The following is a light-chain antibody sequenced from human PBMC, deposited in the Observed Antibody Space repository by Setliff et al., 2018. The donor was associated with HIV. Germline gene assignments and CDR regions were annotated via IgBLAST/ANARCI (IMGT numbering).Light chain of an antibody. Sequence: QSVLTQPASVSGSPGQSITISCTGTSSDIGRYNLVSWYQQYPGKAPKLMIYQATKRPSGVSNRFSGSKSGNTASLTISGLQAEDEADYYCSSFTGSRPPYVFGSGTKVTVL. CDR2: QAT. J-gene: IGLJ1*01. CDR1: SSDIGRYNL. CDR3: SSFTGSRPPYV. V-gene: IGLV2-14*02.